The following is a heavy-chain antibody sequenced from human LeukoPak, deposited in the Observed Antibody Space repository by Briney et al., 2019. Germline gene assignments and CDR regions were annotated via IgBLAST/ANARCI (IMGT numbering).Heavy chain of an antibody. Sequence: SETLSLACTVSGGSISSYYWSWIRQPPGKGLEWIGYIYYSGSTNYNPSLKSRVTISVDTSKNQFSLKLSSVTAADTAVYYCAMMVRGVIIRPYYMDVWGKGATVTVSS. CDR2: IYYSGST. D-gene: IGHD3-10*01. J-gene: IGHJ6*03. V-gene: IGHV4-59*01. CDR1: GGSISSYY. CDR3: AMMVRGVIIRPYYMDV.